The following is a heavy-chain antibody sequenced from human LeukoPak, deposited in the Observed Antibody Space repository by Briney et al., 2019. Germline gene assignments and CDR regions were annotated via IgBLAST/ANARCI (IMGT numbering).Heavy chain of an antibody. CDR2: ISAYNGNT. CDR3: ARLHSSGWPPDSFDI. Sequence: ASVKVSCKASGYTFTNYAISWVRQAPGQGREWMGWISAYNGNTNYAQNLQGRVTMTIDTSTTTAYMELRSLRFDDTAVYYCARLHSSGWPPDSFDIWGQGTMITVSS. J-gene: IGHJ3*02. CDR1: GYTFTNYA. V-gene: IGHV1-18*01. D-gene: IGHD6-19*01.